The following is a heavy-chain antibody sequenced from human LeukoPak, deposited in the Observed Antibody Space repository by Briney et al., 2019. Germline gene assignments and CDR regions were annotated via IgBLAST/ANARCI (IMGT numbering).Heavy chain of an antibody. J-gene: IGHJ5*02. V-gene: IGHV4-4*07. Sequence: PSETPSLTCTVSGGSISSYYWSWIRQVAGKGLEWIGRIYTSGSTNYNPSLKSRVTMSVDTSKNQFSLKLTSVTAADTAVYYCARSPYSSSWYPFAPWGQGTLVTVSS. CDR2: IYTSGST. CDR1: GGSISSYY. CDR3: ARSPYSSSWYPFAP. D-gene: IGHD6-13*01.